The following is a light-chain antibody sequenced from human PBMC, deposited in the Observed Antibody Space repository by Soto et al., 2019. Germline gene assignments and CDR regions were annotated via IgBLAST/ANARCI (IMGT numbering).Light chain of an antibody. CDR1: QSVLIRSDNKNY. Sequence: DIVMTQSPDSLAVSLGERATINCKSSQSVLIRSDNKNYLAWYQQKPGQPPKLLIYWASTRESGVPDRFSGSGSGTDFTLTISSVQAEDVAVYYCQQHYTPHPYTFRQGTKLHI. V-gene: IGKV4-1*01. J-gene: IGKJ2*01. CDR3: QQHYTPHPYT. CDR2: WAS.